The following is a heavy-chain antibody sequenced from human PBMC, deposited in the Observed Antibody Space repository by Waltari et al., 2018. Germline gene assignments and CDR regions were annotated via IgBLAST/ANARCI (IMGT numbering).Heavy chain of an antibody. V-gene: IGHV1-69*05. CDR1: GDTFSGYA. J-gene: IGHJ4*02. D-gene: IGHD3-22*01. CDR3: ARGGARHYDSSGYYDFDS. CDR2: VGPLYSTA. Sequence: QVQLVQSGAEVKKPGSSVKVSCKASGDTFSGYAMSWVRQAPGQGLEWMGGVGPLYSTAKYAHNCQDRLTMTTDEVTTTADMELSGLGSEDTAVYFCARGGARHYDSSGYYDFDSWGQGTQVSVSS.